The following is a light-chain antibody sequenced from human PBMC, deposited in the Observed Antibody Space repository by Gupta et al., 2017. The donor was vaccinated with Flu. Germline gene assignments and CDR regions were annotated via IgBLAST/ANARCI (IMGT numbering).Light chain of an antibody. V-gene: IGKV1-12*01. CDR3: QQASSFPPWT. CDR1: QNINVW. Sequence: DIQMTQSPSSVSASVGDRVTITCRASQNINVWLAWYQQKPGKAPKLLIYTATSLQSGVPSRFSGSGSGKDLTLTISNRQQEDCATYFCQQASSFPPWTFGQGTKVSIK. CDR2: TAT. J-gene: IGKJ1*01.